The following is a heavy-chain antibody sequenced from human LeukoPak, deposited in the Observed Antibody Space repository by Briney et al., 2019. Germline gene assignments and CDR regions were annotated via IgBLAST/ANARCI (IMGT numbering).Heavy chain of an antibody. CDR2: IYSGGTT. D-gene: IGHD4-17*01. CDR1: GFSVSSNY. CDR3: ARVLWNGDYPRFDY. V-gene: IGHV3-53*01. J-gene: IGHJ4*02. Sequence: GGSLRLSCAASGFSVSSNYMNWVRQAPGKGLEWVSFIYSGGTTYYADSVKGRSTISRDNSKNTLYLQMNSLRVEDTAVYYCARVLWNGDYPRFDYWGQGTLVTVSS.